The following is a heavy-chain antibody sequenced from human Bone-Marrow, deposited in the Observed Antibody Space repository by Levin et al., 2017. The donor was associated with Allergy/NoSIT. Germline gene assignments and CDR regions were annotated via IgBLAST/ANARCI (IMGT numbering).Heavy chain of an antibody. D-gene: IGHD4-17*01. Sequence: GESLKISCAASGFDFSTYGIHWVRQAPGKGLEWVAGIYSDGTTKDYTDSVKGRFTISRDNSKSTLCLQMNSLRVEDTALYYCARERFDYGDFDYWGQGTLVTVSS. CDR2: IYSDGTTK. CDR1: GFDFSTYG. CDR3: ARERFDYGDFDY. J-gene: IGHJ4*02. V-gene: IGHV3-33*01.